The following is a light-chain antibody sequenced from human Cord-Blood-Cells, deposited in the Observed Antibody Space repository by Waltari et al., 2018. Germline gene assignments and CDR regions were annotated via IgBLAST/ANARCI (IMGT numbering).Light chain of an antibody. V-gene: IGLV2-23*01. J-gene: IGLJ1*01. CDR1: SSDVGSSNL. CDR3: CSYAGSSTYV. CDR2: EGS. Sequence: QSALTQPASVLGSPGQSTTISCTGTSSDVGSSNLASWYQQHPGKAPKLMIYEGSKRPSGVSNRFSGSKSGNTASLTISGLQAEDEADYYCCSYAGSSTYVFGTGTKVTVL.